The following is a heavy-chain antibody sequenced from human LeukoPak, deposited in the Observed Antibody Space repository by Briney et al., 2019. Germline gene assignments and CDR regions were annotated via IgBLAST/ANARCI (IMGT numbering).Heavy chain of an antibody. CDR2: ISYDGSNK. V-gene: IGHV3-30*18. J-gene: IGHJ4*02. D-gene: IGHD2-21*02. CDR3: AKGDPYCGGDCYSCYS. CDR1: GFTFSSYA. Sequence: GGSLRLSCAASGFTFSSYAMSWVRQAPGKGLEWVAVISYDGSNKYYADSVKGRFTISRDNSKNTLYLQMNSLRAEDTAVYYCAKGDPYCGGDCYSCYSWGQGTLVTVSS.